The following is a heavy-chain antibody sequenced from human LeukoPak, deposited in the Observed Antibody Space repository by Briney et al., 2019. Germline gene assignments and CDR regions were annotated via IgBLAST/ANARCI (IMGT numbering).Heavy chain of an antibody. Sequence: SVTVSCTASGGTFSSYAISWVRQAPGQGLEWMGGIIPIFGTANYAQKIQGRVTITADESTSTAYMELSSLRSEDTAVYYCAREEIVVVPAALYYYYGMDVWGQGTTVTVSS. CDR1: GGTFSSYA. CDR2: IIPIFGTA. V-gene: IGHV1-69*13. D-gene: IGHD2-2*01. CDR3: AREEIVVVPAALYYYYGMDV. J-gene: IGHJ6*02.